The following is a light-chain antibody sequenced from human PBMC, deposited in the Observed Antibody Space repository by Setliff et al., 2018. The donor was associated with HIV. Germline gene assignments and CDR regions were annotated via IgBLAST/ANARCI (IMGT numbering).Light chain of an antibody. V-gene: IGLV2-8*01. CDR1: SSDIGDYNY. Sequence: QSVLTQPPSASGSPGQSVIISCTGTSSDIGDYNYVSWYQQSPGKAPKLVIYEVTKRPSGVPARFTGSKSGYTASLTVSGLQPEDEAQYYCSSHAGDNRIIFGGGTK. CDR3: SSHAGDNRII. J-gene: IGLJ2*01. CDR2: EVT.